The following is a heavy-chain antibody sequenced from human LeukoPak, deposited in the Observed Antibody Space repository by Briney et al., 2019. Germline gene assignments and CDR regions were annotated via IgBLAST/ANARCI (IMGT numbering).Heavy chain of an antibody. CDR2: IWYDGSQR. J-gene: IGHJ5*02. CDR1: GFSFSKYG. Sequence: GRSLRLSCAASGFSFSKYGLHWVRQAPGKGLQWVAMIWYDGSQRYYVDSVKGRFTISRDNAKNSLYLQMNNLGAEDTAVYYCARDLTVTSTCWFDLWGQGTLVTVSS. V-gene: IGHV3-33*01. D-gene: IGHD4-11*01. CDR3: ARDLTVTSTCWFDL.